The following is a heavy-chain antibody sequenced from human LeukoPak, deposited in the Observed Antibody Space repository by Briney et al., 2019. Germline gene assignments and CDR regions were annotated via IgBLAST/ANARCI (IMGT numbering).Heavy chain of an antibody. CDR3: ARGPYSYDSSGAFDI. J-gene: IGHJ3*02. D-gene: IGHD3-22*01. V-gene: IGHV4-61*02. CDR1: GDSISSGDYY. CDR2: ISGSGST. Sequence: SETLSLTCTVSGDSISSGDYYWSWIRQPAGKGLEWIGRISGSGSTNYNPSLKSRVTISVDTSRNQFSLKLSSVTAADTAVYFCARGPYSYDSSGAFDIWGQGTMVTVSS.